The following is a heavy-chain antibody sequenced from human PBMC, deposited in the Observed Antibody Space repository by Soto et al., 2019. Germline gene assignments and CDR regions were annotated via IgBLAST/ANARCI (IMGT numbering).Heavy chain of an antibody. V-gene: IGHV1-3*01. D-gene: IGHD3-9*01. CDR3: ARNLMDYDILTGYYMAYYFDS. CDR2: INAGNGNT. Sequence: EASVKDSCKASGYTFINYGINWVRQAPGQGLEWMGWINAGNGNTKYSQKFQGRVTITRDTSASTAYMELSSLRSEDTAVYYCARNLMDYDILTGYYMAYYFDSWGQGTLVTVSS. J-gene: IGHJ4*02. CDR1: GYTFINYG.